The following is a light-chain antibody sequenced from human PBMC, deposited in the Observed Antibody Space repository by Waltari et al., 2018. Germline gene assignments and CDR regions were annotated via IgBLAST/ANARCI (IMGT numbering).Light chain of an antibody. CDR3: MQALQTPLT. CDR1: QSLLHSNGNTY. Sequence: DIVMTQTQLSLPVPPGEPASISCRSKQSLLHSNGNTYLYWYLQKPGQPPRLLIYRVSNRFSGVPDRFSGSGSGTDFTLRISRVEAEDVGVYYCMQALQTPLTFGGGTRVEIK. J-gene: IGKJ4*01. V-gene: IGKV2-29*02. CDR2: RVS.